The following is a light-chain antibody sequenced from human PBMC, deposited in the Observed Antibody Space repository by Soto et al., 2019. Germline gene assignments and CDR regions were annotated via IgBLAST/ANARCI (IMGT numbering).Light chain of an antibody. J-gene: IGKJ1*01. Sequence: DIVMTHSPLSLPVTPGEPASISCRSRQSILRSNGYNYVAGYMQKPGQSPQLRISLGSNRASGVPDRLSGIGSGTDSTLNISRVEAEDVGVYYCMQALQTSPTVGQGTKVDIK. V-gene: IGKV2-28*01. CDR2: LGS. CDR3: MQALQTSPT. CDR1: QSILRSNGYNY.